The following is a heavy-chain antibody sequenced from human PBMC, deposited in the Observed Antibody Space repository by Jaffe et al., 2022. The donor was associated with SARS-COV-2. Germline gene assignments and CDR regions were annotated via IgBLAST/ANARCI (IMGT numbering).Heavy chain of an antibody. CDR3: TRGDKIPAFDI. CDR2: LRPDGYAT. Sequence: EVQLVESGGGLVQPGGSLRLSCAASGFIFSGRFMDWVRQAPGKGPEWVGRLRPDGYATEYAASVRDRFIISRDDSKDLLFLQMNSLKTEDTAVYYCTRGDKIPAFDIWGHGTQVTVSS. CDR1: GFIFSGRF. D-gene: IGHD2-15*01. V-gene: IGHV3-72*01. J-gene: IGHJ3*02.